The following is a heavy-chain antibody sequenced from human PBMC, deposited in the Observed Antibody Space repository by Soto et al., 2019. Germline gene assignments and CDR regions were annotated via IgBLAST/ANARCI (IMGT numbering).Heavy chain of an antibody. CDR2: INHSGST. V-gene: IGHV4-34*01. CDR1: GGSFSGYY. J-gene: IGHJ4*02. Sequence: SETLSLTCAVYGGSFSGYYWSWIRQPPGKGLEWIGEINHSGSTNYNPSLKSRVTISVDTSKNQFSLKLSSVTAADTAVYYCARGLIWGSTSQGHFDYWGQGTLVTVSS. D-gene: IGHD6-13*01. CDR3: ARGLIWGSTSQGHFDY.